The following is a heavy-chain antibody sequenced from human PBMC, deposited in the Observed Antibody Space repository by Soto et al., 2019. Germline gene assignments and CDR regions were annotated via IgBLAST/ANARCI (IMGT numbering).Heavy chain of an antibody. Sequence: PGESLKISCKGSGYSFTSYWIGWVRQMPGKGLEWMGIIYPGDSDTRYSPSFQGQVTISADKSISTAYLQWSSLKASDTAMYYCARQMGNSGYDYREYYYYGMDVWGQGTTVTVSS. D-gene: IGHD5-12*01. CDR3: ARQMGNSGYDYREYYYYGMDV. CDR1: GYSFTSYW. CDR2: IYPGDSDT. J-gene: IGHJ6*02. V-gene: IGHV5-51*01.